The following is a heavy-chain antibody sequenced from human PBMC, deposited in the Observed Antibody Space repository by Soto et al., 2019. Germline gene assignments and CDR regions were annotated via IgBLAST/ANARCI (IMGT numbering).Heavy chain of an antibody. D-gene: IGHD6-19*01. V-gene: IGHV3-23*01. CDR1: GFTFSSYA. J-gene: IGHJ5*01. Sequence: EVQLLESGGGLVQPGGSLRLSCAASGFTFSSYAMSWVRQAPGKGLEWVSAISGSGGSTYYADSVKGRFTISRDNPKNTLYMQMNSLRAEDTAVYYCAKDPGGSSGWFGYWGQGTLVTVSS. CDR3: AKDPGGSSGWFGY. CDR2: ISGSGGST.